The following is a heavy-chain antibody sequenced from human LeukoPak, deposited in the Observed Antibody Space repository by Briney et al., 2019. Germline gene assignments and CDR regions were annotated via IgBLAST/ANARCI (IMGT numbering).Heavy chain of an antibody. CDR1: GYSISSGYY. Sequence: KPSETLSLTCAVSGYSISSGYYWCWIRQPPGEGVEWIGSSYHSGGTYYKASLKSRLIISLDTSKNKLSLKLSSGTAADTAVYYCASRAADEAMIRGATPYFDYWGQGTLVTVSS. J-gene: IGHJ4*02. V-gene: IGHV4-38-2*01. CDR2: SYHSGGT. D-gene: IGHD3-10*01. CDR3: ASRAADEAMIRGATPYFDY.